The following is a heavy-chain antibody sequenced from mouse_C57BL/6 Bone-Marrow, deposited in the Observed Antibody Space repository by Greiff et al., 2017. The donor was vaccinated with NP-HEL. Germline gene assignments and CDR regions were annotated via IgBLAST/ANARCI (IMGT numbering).Heavy chain of an antibody. CDR3: TRIIYYYGSSPYYFDY. CDR2: IYPGNSDT. Sequence: EVKLVESGTVLARPGASVKMSCKTSGYTFTSYWMHWVKQRPGQGLEWIGAIYPGNSDTSYNQKFKGKAKLTAVTSASTAYMELSSLTNEDSAVYYCTRIIYYYGSSPYYFDYWGQGTTLTVSS. D-gene: IGHD1-1*01. CDR1: GYTFTSYW. V-gene: IGHV1-5*01. J-gene: IGHJ2*01.